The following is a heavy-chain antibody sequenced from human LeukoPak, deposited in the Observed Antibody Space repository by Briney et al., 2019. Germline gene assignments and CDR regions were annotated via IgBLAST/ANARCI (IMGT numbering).Heavy chain of an antibody. Sequence: SETLSLTCTVSGGSNSSYYWSWIRQPPGKGLEWIGYIYYSGSTNYNPSLKSRVTISVDTSKNQFSLKLSSVTAADTAVYYCARTRSGSYWDWGQGTLVTVSS. J-gene: IGHJ4*02. CDR3: ARTRSGSYWD. CDR1: GGSNSSYY. CDR2: IYYSGST. D-gene: IGHD3-10*01. V-gene: IGHV4-59*01.